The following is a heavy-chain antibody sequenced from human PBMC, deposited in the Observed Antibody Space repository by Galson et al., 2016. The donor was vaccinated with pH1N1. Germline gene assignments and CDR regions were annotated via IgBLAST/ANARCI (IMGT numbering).Heavy chain of an antibody. D-gene: IGHD3-3*01. CDR2: ISASGTIT. J-gene: IGHJ6*03. V-gene: IGHV3-23*01. CDR1: GFIFRNYA. CDR3: AKNGTSIFGVITSPGHNYDVDV. Sequence: PRLSCAASGFIFRNYAMSWVRQAPGKGLEWVSAISASGTITYYADSVKGRYIISRDNSGNTLYLQMNSLRAEDTAAYYCAKNGTSIFGVITSPGHNYDVDVWGQGTTVIVSS.